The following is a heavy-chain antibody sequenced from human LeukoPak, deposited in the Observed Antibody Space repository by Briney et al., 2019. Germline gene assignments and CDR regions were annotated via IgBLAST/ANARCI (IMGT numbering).Heavy chain of an antibody. V-gene: IGHV4-59*01. Sequence: PSETLSLTCTVSGGSISSYYWSWIRQPPGKGLEWIGYIYYSGSTNYNPSLKSRVTISVDTSKNQFSLKLSSVTAADTAVYYCARDKVDCSSTSCYRRFDPWGQGTLVTVSS. CDR2: IYYSGST. CDR3: ARDKVDCSSTSCYRRFDP. J-gene: IGHJ5*02. D-gene: IGHD2-2*01. CDR1: GGSISSYY.